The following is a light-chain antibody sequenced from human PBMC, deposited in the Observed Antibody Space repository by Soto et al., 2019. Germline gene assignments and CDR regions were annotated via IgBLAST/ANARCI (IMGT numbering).Light chain of an antibody. CDR3: QQRSNWPYP. CDR2: DAS. CDR1: QSVSSY. V-gene: IGKV3-11*01. Sequence: EIVLTQSPATLSLSPGERATLSCRASQSVSSYLAWYQQKPGQAPRLLIYDASNRATGIPARFSGSGSGTDFTLTISSLETEDFAVYYCQQRSNWPYPFGQGTQLEIK. J-gene: IGKJ2*01.